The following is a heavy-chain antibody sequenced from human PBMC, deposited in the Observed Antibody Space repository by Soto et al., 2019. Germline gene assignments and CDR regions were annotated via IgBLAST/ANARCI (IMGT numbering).Heavy chain of an antibody. CDR2: IIPMFGTT. J-gene: IGHJ6*02. Sequence: QVQLVQSGAEVKKPGSSVKLSCKASRETFDRRAISWVRQVPGQGLEWMGGIIPMFGTTNYPQKFQGRVTITADESTSTAYLALSSLTSDDTAVYYCARDRAFCTRGVCYSGGLDVWGQGTTVTVSS. CDR1: RETFDRRA. CDR3: ARDRAFCTRGVCYSGGLDV. D-gene: IGHD2-8*01. V-gene: IGHV1-69*01.